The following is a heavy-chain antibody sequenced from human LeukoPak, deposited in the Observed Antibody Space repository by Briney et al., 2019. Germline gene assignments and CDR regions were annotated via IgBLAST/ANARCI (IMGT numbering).Heavy chain of an antibody. Sequence: GGSLRLSCVASGFSFDEYAMHWVRQAPGKGLEWVAGISYSSGTIGYVDSVKGRFTISRDNAKNSLYLQMNSLRAGDTALYYCAKDRGGSSQLGDAFDVWGQGTMVSVSS. CDR3: AKDRGGSSQLGDAFDV. CDR2: ISYSSGTI. V-gene: IGHV3-9*01. J-gene: IGHJ3*01. D-gene: IGHD2-15*01. CDR1: GFSFDEYA.